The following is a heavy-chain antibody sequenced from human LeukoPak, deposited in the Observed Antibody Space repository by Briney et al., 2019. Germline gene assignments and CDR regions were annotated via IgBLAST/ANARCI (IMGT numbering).Heavy chain of an antibody. CDR1: GFTFSSYG. V-gene: IGHV3-30*02. J-gene: IGHJ4*02. CDR2: IRYDGSKK. Sequence: GGSLRHSCAASGFTFSSYGMHWVRQAPGKGLEWVTFIRYDGSKKYYADSVKGRFTISRDNSKNTLSLQMNSLRAEDTAIYYCAKDYGGFDYWGQGTLVTVSS. CDR3: AKDYGGFDY. D-gene: IGHD3-16*01.